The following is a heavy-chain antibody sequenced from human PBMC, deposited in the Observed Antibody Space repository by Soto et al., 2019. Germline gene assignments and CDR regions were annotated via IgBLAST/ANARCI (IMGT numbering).Heavy chain of an antibody. CDR1: GGSINRAGYY. V-gene: IGHV4-31*03. CDR2: IYYSGTT. CDR3: ARGIFLATAAAYFDY. Sequence: QVQLLESGPGLVKPSQTLSLTCSVSGGSINRAGYYWTWLRQLPGKGLEWLGYIYYSGTTYSNPSLKSRITISMGTSENQFSLKVSSVTAADTAVYYCARGIFLATAAAYFDYRGQGTLVTVSS. J-gene: IGHJ4*02. D-gene: IGHD6-13*01.